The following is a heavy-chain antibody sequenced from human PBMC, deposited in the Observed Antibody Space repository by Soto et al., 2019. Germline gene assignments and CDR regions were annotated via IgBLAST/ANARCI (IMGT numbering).Heavy chain of an antibody. J-gene: IGHJ4*02. D-gene: IGHD3-9*01. CDR1: GYTFTSYG. CDR2: ISAYNGNT. Sequence: QVQLVQSGAEVKKPGASVKVSCKASGYTFTSYGISWVRQAPGQGLEWMGWISAYNGNTNYAQKLQGRVTMTTDTSTSTAYMELRSLRSDDTAVYYCARAILVLRSFDWSPRDLFDYWGQGTLVTVSS. CDR3: ARAILVLRSFDWSPRDLFDY. V-gene: IGHV1-18*01.